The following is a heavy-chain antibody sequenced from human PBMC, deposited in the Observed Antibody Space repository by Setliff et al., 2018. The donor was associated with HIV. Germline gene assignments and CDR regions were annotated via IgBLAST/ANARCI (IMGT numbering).Heavy chain of an antibody. CDR2: IIPIFGTA. CDR1: GGTFSSYA. V-gene: IGHV1-69*13. J-gene: IGHJ4*02. D-gene: IGHD5-18*01. CDR3: ARLDTAMVNDY. Sequence: SVKVSCKASGGTFSSYAISWVRQAPGQGLEWMGGIIPIFGTANYAQKLQGRVTITADESTSTAYMELSSLRSEDTAVYYFARLDTAMVNDYWGQGTRVTVSS.